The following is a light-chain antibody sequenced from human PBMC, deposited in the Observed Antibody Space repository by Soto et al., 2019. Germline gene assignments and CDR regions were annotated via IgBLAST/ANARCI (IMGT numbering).Light chain of an antibody. CDR1: QSVNSNY. V-gene: IGKV3-20*01. Sequence: MVLTQSPGTLSLSPGERATLSCRASQSVNSNYLAWYQQKPGQAPGLLIFGASSRATGIPDRFSGSGSGTAFPLTISRLEHEDFEVYYCQHYGSTPQAFGKGTKVDIK. J-gene: IGKJ1*01. CDR2: GAS. CDR3: QHYGSTPQA.